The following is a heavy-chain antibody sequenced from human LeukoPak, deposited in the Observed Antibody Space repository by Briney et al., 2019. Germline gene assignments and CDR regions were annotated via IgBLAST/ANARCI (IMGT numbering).Heavy chain of an antibody. J-gene: IGHJ6*02. V-gene: IGHV1-8*01. Sequence: ASVKVSCKASGYTFTSYDINWVRQATGQGLEWMGWMSPNSGDTGYAQKFQGRVTMTRNTSISTAYLGLSSLRSEDTAVYYCASPLDYVDTAMVTFYYYGMDVWGQGTTVTVSS. CDR2: MSPNSGDT. D-gene: IGHD5-18*01. CDR1: GYTFTSYD. CDR3: ASPLDYVDTAMVTFYYYGMDV.